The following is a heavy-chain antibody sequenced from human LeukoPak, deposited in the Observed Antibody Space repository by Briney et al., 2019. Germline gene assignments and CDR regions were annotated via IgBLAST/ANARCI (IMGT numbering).Heavy chain of an antibody. CDR1: GFTFTTSP. Sequence: GGSLRLSCAASGFTFTTSPMHWVRQAPGKGLEWVAFIRYDGSNKYYADSVKGRFTISRDNSKNTLYLQMNSLRAGDTAVYYCAKPHFDDWGQGTLVTVSS. CDR3: AKPHFDD. J-gene: IGHJ4*02. V-gene: IGHV3-30*02. CDR2: IRYDGSNK.